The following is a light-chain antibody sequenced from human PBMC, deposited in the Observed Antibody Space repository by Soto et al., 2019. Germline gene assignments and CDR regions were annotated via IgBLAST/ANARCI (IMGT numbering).Light chain of an antibody. Sequence: QSALTQPASVSGSPGQSITISCTGTSSDVGSYNLVSWYQQHPGKAPKLMIYEVSKRPSGVSNRFSGSKSGNTASLPISGLKAEDEADYYCCSYAGSSTVVFGVGTKLTVL. CDR3: CSYAGSSTVV. CDR2: EVS. CDR1: SSDVGSYNL. V-gene: IGLV2-23*02. J-gene: IGLJ2*01.